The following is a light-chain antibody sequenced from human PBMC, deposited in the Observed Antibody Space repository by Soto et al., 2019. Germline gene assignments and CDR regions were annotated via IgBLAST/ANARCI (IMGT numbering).Light chain of an antibody. CDR1: QSVSSSY. J-gene: IGKJ4*01. Sequence: EIVLTQSPGTLSLSPGERATLSCRVSQSVSSSYLAWYQQKPGQAPRLLIYGASSRATGIPDRFSGSGSGTDFTLPISRLEPEDFAVYYCQQYGSSPLTFGGGTKVEIK. CDR3: QQYGSSPLT. CDR2: GAS. V-gene: IGKV3-20*01.